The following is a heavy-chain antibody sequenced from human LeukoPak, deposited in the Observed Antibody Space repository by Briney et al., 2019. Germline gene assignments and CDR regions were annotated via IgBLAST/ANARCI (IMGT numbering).Heavy chain of an antibody. CDR1: GFTVSSNY. Sequence: HSGGSLRLSCAASGFTVSSNYMSWVRQAPGKGLEWVSVIYRGGSTYYADSVKGRFTISRDDSKNTLYLQMNSLRAEDTAVYYCARDSIQLWSPSYWYFDLWGRGTLVTVSS. J-gene: IGHJ2*01. CDR3: ARDSIQLWSPSYWYFDL. D-gene: IGHD5-18*01. CDR2: IYRGGST. V-gene: IGHV3-53*01.